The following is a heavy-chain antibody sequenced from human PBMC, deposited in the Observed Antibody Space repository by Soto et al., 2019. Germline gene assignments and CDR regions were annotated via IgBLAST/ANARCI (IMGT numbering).Heavy chain of an antibody. CDR3: AGAGETYYDFWSGPSWFNS. J-gene: IGHJ5*01. D-gene: IGHD3-3*01. V-gene: IGHV1-69*13. CDR1: GGTFSSYA. CDR2: IIPIFGTA. Sequence: SVKVSCKASGGTFSSYAISWVRQAPGQGLEWMGGIIPIFGTANYAQKFQGRVTITADESTSTAYMELSSLRSEDTAVYYCAGAGETYYDFWSGPSWFNSCGKGTLGSVST.